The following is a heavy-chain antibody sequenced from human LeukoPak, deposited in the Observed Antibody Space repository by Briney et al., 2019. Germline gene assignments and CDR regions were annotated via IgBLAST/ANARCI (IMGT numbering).Heavy chain of an antibody. CDR3: ARFRTWGDKAFDY. J-gene: IGHJ4*02. CDR1: GFTFSSYA. D-gene: IGHD2-21*02. CDR2: ISYDGSNK. V-gene: IGHV3-30-3*01. Sequence: GGSLRLSCAASGFTFSSYAMHWVRQAPGKGLEWVAVISYDGSNKYYADSAKGRFTISRDSAKNSLYLQMNSLRAEDTAVYYCARFRTWGDKAFDYWGQGTLVTVSS.